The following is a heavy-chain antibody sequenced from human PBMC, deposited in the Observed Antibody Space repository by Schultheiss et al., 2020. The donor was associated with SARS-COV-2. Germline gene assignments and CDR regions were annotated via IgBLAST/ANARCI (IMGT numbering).Heavy chain of an antibody. Sequence: GESLKISCAASGFTFSSYDMHWVRQATGKGLEWVSAIGTAGDPYYPGSVKGRFTISRENAKNSLYLQMNSLRAGDTAVYYCAREGYTHAFDIWGQGTMVTVSS. J-gene: IGHJ3*02. D-gene: IGHD5-24*01. CDR2: IGTAGDP. CDR3: AREGYTHAFDI. V-gene: IGHV3-13*05. CDR1: GFTFSSYD.